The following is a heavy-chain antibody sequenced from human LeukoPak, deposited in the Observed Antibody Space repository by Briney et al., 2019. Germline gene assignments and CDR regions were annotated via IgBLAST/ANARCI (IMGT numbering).Heavy chain of an antibody. D-gene: IGHD2-2*01. Sequence: GGSLRLSCAASGFTFNSYTMNWVRQAPGKGLEWVSSISSSSGYIYYADSVKGRFTISRDNTKNSLYLQMNSLRVEDTAVYYCARSAIHYGMDVWGQGATVTVSS. J-gene: IGHJ6*02. V-gene: IGHV3-21*01. CDR1: GFTFNSYT. CDR2: ISSSSGYI. CDR3: ARSAIHYGMDV.